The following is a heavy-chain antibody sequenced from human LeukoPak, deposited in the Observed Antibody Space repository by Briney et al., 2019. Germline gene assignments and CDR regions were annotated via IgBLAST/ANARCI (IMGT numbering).Heavy chain of an antibody. D-gene: IGHD6-19*01. CDR2: ISGSDGST. V-gene: IGHV3-23*01. CDR1: GFTFSNYA. CDR3: AKGTVAGDYYFDY. J-gene: IGHJ4*02. Sequence: PGGSLRLSCTASGFTFSNYAMSWVRQAPGKGLEWVSTISGSDGSTYYADSVKGRFTISGDNSKNTLYLQMNSLRAEDTAVYYCAKGTVAGDYYFDYWGQGTLVTVSS.